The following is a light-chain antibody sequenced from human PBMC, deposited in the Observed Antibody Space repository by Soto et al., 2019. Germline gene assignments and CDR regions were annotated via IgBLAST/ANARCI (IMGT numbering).Light chain of an antibody. CDR1: QSVDSNY. CDR2: GAS. J-gene: IGKJ1*01. Sequence: EIVLTQSPGTLSLSPGEEATLSCRASQSVDSNYLAWYQQKPGQTPRLIIYGASGRADGIPHRFSGSGFGTDFTLTISRLEPEDFAVYFCQQYGSIRTFGQGTKVDIK. V-gene: IGKV3-20*01. CDR3: QQYGSIRT.